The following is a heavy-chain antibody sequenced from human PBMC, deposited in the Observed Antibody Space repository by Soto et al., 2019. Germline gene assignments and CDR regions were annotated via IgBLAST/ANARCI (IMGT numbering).Heavy chain of an antibody. Sequence: GASVKVSCKAFGGTFSSYTISWVRQAPGQGLEWMGRIIPILGIANYAQKFQGWVTMTRDTSISTAYMELSRLRSDDTAVYYCAREEVVLVPAATNRKLDVYGMDVWGQGTTVTVSS. CDR3: AREEVVLVPAATNRKLDVYGMDV. CDR2: IIPILGIA. V-gene: IGHV1-69*04. CDR1: GGTFSSYT. J-gene: IGHJ6*02. D-gene: IGHD2-2*01.